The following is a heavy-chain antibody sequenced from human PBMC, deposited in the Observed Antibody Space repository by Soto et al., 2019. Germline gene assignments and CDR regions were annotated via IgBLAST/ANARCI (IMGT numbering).Heavy chain of an antibody. J-gene: IGHJ6*03. CDR1: GCTFTNYW. CDR3: ARHRGGSGYDSYYYYYMDV. V-gene: IGHV5-51*01. Sequence: GESLKISCKGSGCTFTNYWIVWVRQAPGKGLEWMGLIYPGDSDTRYNPSFQGQVTISADKSISTAYLQWSSLMASDTAMYYCARHRGGSGYDSYYYYYMDVWGKGTTVTVSS. D-gene: IGHD5-12*01. CDR2: IYPGDSDT.